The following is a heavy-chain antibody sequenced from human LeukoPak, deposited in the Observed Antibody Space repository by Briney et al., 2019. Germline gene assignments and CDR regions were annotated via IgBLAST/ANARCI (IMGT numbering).Heavy chain of an antibody. CDR1: GFIFSTYG. CDR2: ISGTGGNT. Sequence: GGTLRLSCAGSGFIFSTYGMTWVRQAPGKGLEWVSTISGTGGNTYYADSVKGRFTISRDNSKNTLYLQMNSLRAEDTAVYYCAKSRSDWSPEGYWGQGTLVTVSS. V-gene: IGHV3-23*01. CDR3: AKSRSDWSPEGY. D-gene: IGHD3-9*01. J-gene: IGHJ4*02.